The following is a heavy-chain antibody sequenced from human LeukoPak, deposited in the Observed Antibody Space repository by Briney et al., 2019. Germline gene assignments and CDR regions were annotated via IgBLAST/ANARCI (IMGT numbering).Heavy chain of an antibody. J-gene: IGHJ4*02. CDR3: ARIPLYFLEPFDY. CDR1: GGSVSGYY. CDR2: ISHRGRT. D-gene: IGHD3-3*01. Sequence: SETLSLTCAVYGGSVSGYYWSWIRQPPGKGLEWIGEISHRGRTHYDPSLKGRVTMSVDTSKNQFALEVDSVTAADTAVYYCARIPLYFLEPFDYWGQGILVTVSS. V-gene: IGHV4-34*01.